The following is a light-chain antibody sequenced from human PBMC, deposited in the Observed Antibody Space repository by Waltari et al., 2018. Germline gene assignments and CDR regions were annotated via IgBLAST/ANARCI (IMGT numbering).Light chain of an antibody. CDR1: SGPSNTV. CDR3: QTGGHGTWV. J-gene: IGLJ3*02. CDR2: VNSNGSH. Sequence: QLVLTQSPSASASLGASVKLTCTLSSGPSNTVIAWHPQQPGKGPRYLMKVNSNGSHSKGDEIPDRFSGSSSGAERYLTISSLQSEDEADYYCQTGGHGTWVFGGGTKLTVL. V-gene: IGLV4-69*02.